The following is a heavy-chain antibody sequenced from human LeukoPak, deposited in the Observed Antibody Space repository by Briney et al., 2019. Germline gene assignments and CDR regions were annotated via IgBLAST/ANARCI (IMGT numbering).Heavy chain of an antibody. J-gene: IGHJ4*02. V-gene: IGHV1-18*01. D-gene: IGHD3-16*02. CDR3: ARDGVDLGELSGKFDY. CDR2: ISAYNGNT. CDR1: GYTFTSYG. Sequence: ASVKVSCKASGYTFTSYGISWVRQAPGQGLEWMGWISAYNGNTNYAQKLQGRVTMTTDTSTSTAYMELSSLRSEDTAVYYCARDGVDLGELSGKFDYWGQGTLVTVSS.